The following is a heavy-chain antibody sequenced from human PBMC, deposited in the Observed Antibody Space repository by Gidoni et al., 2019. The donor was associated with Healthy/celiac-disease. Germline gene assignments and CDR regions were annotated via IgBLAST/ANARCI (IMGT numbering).Heavy chain of an antibody. CDR3: ARGGHCSSTSCDWFDP. CDR1: GFNFSSYW. V-gene: IGHV3-74*01. D-gene: IGHD2-2*01. CDR2: INSDGSST. J-gene: IGHJ5*02. Sequence: EVQLVESGGGLVQPGGSRRLSCAASGFNFSSYWMHWVRQAQGKGLVWVSRINSDGSSTSYADSVKGRFTISRDNAKNTLYLQMNSLRAEDTAVYYCARGGHCSSTSCDWFDPWGQGTLVTVSS.